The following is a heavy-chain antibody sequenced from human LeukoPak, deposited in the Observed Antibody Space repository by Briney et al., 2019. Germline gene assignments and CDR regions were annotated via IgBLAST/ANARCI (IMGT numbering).Heavy chain of an antibody. J-gene: IGHJ3*02. D-gene: IGHD3-22*01. Sequence: PGGSLRLSCAASGFTFSSYEMNWVRQAPGKGLEWVSYISSSGSTIYYADSVKGRFTISRDNSKNTLHLQMNSLRVEDTAVYYCAKSWNYYDSSGDDALDIWGQGTMVTVSS. CDR3: AKSWNYYDSSGDDALDI. CDR2: ISSSGSTI. CDR1: GFTFSSYE. V-gene: IGHV3-48*03.